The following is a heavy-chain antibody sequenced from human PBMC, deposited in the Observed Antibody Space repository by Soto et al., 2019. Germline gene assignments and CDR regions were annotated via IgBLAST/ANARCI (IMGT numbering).Heavy chain of an antibody. J-gene: IGHJ4*02. D-gene: IGHD6-6*01. CDR2: IYYSGST. CDR3: ARSSIEPRVFMYPFDF. Sequence: SETLSLTCTVSGGSISSYYWSWIRQPPGKGLEWIGYIYYSGSTNYNPSLKSRVTISLDTSKNQISLRLASVTDADAAVYYCARSSIEPRVFMYPFDFWGQGTRVTVSS. V-gene: IGHV4-59*08. CDR1: GGSISSYY.